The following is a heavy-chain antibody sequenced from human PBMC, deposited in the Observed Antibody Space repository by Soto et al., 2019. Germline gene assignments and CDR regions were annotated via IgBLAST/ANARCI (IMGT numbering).Heavy chain of an antibody. CDR1: GFTFSNYA. J-gene: IGHJ4*01. Sequence: GGSLRLSCEASGFTFSNYAMSWVRQAPGKGLEWVSGISGSGRDTYYADSVKGRLTISRDNAKNTLFLQMNSLRAEDAASYYCAKEPLEEVGKFFEFWGHGILVTVYS. CDR2: ISGSGRDT. D-gene: IGHD6-13*01. CDR3: AKEPLEEVGKFFEF. V-gene: IGHV3-23*01.